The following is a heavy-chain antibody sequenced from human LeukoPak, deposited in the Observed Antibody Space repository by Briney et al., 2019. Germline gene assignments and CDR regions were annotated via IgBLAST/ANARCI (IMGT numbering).Heavy chain of an antibody. CDR3: AKNIYCGGDCYWRGHDAFDI. CDR1: GYTFSSYA. CDR2: ISGSGGST. V-gene: IGHV3-23*01. D-gene: IGHD2-21*02. J-gene: IGHJ3*02. Sequence: GGSLRLSCAASGYTFSSYAMSWVRQAPGKGLEWVSAISGSGGSTYYADSVKGRFTISRDNSKNTLYLQMNSLRAEDTAVYYCAKNIYCGGDCYWRGHDAFDIWGQGTMVTVSS.